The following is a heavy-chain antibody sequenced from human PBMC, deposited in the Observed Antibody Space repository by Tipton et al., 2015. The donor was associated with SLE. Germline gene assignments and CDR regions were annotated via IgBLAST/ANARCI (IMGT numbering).Heavy chain of an antibody. CDR2: INWRGDST. V-gene: IGHV3-20*04. D-gene: IGHD3-10*01. Sequence: QLVQSGGGLAQPGGSLRLSCAASGFMFSSYGMIWVRQVPGKGLQWVSGINWRGDSTGYADSVKGRFTISRDNAKNSLYLQMNSLRAEDTAVYYCATLQAGIWGQGTLVTVSS. CDR3: ATLQAGI. J-gene: IGHJ4*02. CDR1: GFMFSSYG.